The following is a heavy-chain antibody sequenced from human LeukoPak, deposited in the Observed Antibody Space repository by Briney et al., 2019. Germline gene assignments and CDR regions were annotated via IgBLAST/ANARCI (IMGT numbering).Heavy chain of an antibody. CDR2: ISTYNSNT. CDR3: ARASLMVGARDYYYGMDV. V-gene: IGHV1-18*01. D-gene: IGHD1-26*01. CDR1: GYTFTSYG. Sequence: ASVKVSCKASGYTFTSYGIGWVRQAPGQGLEWMGWISTYNSNTNYAQKVQGRVTMTTDTATSTAYMELRSLRSDDTAVYYCARASLMVGARDYYYGMDVWGQGTTVTVSS. J-gene: IGHJ6*02.